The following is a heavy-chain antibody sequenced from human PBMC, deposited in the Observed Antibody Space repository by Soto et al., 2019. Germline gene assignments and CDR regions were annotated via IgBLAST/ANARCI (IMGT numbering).Heavy chain of an antibody. V-gene: IGHV3-23*01. CDR2: FTGVIGTT. D-gene: IGHD1-1*01. CDR3: ARWNGYGDY. Sequence: EVQLLESGGGLVQPGGSLRLSCAASGFTVSTYGVTGVRQAPGKGLEWVSGFTGVIGTTHYADSVKGRFTITRDNSNNTVYLQMNSLRVEDTAVYYCARWNGYGDYWGRGTLVTVSS. J-gene: IGHJ4*02. CDR1: GFTVSTYG.